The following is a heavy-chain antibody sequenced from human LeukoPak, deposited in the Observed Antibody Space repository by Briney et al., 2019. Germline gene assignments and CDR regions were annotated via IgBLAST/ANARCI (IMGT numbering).Heavy chain of an antibody. J-gene: IGHJ6*03. CDR2: INSRSSSI. D-gene: IGHD3-22*01. Sequence: PGGSLRLSCAASGFTFSSYSMNWVRQAPGKGLEWVSSINSRSSSIYYADSVKGRFTISRDNAKNSLYLQMNSLRAEDTAVYYCARGPTMKMDVWGKGTTVTVS. CDR1: GFTFSSYS. CDR3: ARGPTMKMDV. V-gene: IGHV3-21*01.